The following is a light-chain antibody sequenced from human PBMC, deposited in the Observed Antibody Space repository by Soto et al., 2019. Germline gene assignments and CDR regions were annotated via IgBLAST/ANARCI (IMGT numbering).Light chain of an antibody. J-gene: IGKJ1*01. Sequence: DIQMTQSPPSLSASVGDRVTITCRASQTIATFINWYQQKPGKAPSLLIYESTNLQTGVPSRFSGRGSGTDFALPISGLQPEDSATYHCQQTYSSSATFGQGTKVEV. CDR2: EST. CDR3: QQTYSSSAT. CDR1: QTIATF. V-gene: IGKV1-39*01.